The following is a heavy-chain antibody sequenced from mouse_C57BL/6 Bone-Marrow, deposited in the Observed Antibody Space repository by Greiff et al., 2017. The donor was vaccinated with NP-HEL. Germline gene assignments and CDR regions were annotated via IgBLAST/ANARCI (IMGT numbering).Heavy chain of an antibody. Sequence: QVQLQQPGAELVKPGASVKMSCKASGYTFTSYWITWVKQRPGQGLEWIGDIYPGSGSTNYNEKFKSKATLTVDTSSSTAYMQLSSLTSEDSAVYYCARGNYDYDRNWFAYWGQGTLVTVSA. J-gene: IGHJ3*01. CDR3: ARGNYDYDRNWFAY. CDR2: IYPGSGST. D-gene: IGHD2-4*01. V-gene: IGHV1-55*01. CDR1: GYTFTSYW.